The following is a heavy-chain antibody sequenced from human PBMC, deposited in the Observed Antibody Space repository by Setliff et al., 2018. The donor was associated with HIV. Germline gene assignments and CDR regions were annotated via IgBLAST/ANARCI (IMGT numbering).Heavy chain of an antibody. CDR2: IYSNGNT. CDR3: ASQQDIPPAIVPFDI. CDR1: GDSMSRHY. Sequence: SETLSLTCTVSGDSMSRHYWSWIRQPLGKGLEFIGNIYSNGNTKYNPSLKSRVIMSVDTSKNQFSLKLGSVTAADTAVYYCASQQDIPPAIVPFDIWGQGTMVTVSS. V-gene: IGHV4-59*11. J-gene: IGHJ3*02. D-gene: IGHD2-2*01.